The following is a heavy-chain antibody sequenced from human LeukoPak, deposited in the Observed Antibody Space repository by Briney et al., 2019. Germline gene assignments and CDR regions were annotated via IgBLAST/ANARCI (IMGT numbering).Heavy chain of an antibody. J-gene: IGHJ6*02. Sequence: GGCLRLSCAASGFTFSSYWMHWVRQAPGKGLVWVSRISSDGSSTSYADSVKGRFTISRDNAKNTLYLQMNSLRPEDTAVYYCARDIEQWLVPYYYYGMDVWGQGTTVTVSS. CDR1: GFTFSSYW. V-gene: IGHV3-74*01. CDR3: ARDIEQWLVPYYYYGMDV. CDR2: ISSDGSST. D-gene: IGHD6-19*01.